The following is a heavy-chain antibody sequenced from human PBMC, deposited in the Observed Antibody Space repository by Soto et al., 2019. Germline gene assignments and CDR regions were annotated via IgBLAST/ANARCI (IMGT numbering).Heavy chain of an antibody. J-gene: IGHJ4*02. CDR2: ISSTTNYI. Sequence: SGGSLRLSCAASGFTFTRYSMNWVRQAPGKGLEWVSSISSTTNYIYYGDSMKGRFTISRDNAKNSLYLEMNSLRAEDTAVYYCARESEDLTSNFDYWGQGTLVTVSS. V-gene: IGHV3-21*06. CDR3: ARESEDLTSNFDY. CDR1: GFTFTRYS.